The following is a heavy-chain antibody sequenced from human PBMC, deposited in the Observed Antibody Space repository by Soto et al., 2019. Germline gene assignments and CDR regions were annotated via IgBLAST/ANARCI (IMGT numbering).Heavy chain of an antibody. Sequence: QVQLQESGPGLVKPSETLSLTCTVSGGSISVGVYYWSWIRQPPGKGLEWIGYIYASGSTYYNPSLKSRATTSVDTSNNQFSLRLTSVTAADSAVYYCAREVIPLTTDWYFDLWGRGTLVTVSP. V-gene: IGHV4-30-4*01. D-gene: IGHD4-17*01. CDR2: IYASGST. CDR3: AREVIPLTTDWYFDL. CDR1: GGSISVGVYY. J-gene: IGHJ2*01.